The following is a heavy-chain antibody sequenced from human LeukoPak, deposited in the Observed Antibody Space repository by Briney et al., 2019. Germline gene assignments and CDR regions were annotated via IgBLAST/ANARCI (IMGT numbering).Heavy chain of an antibody. D-gene: IGHD2-2*01. CDR3: ARGRGAFSSTSPFGY. CDR2: INPNSGGT. J-gene: IGHJ4*02. Sequence: ASVKVSCRASEYTFTGYYMHWVRQAPGQGLEWMGWINPNSGGTLYAQRFQGRVTMTSDTPITTAYMDLSRLTSDDTAVYYCARGRGAFSSTSPFGYWGQGTLVTVSS. CDR1: EYTFTGYY. V-gene: IGHV1-2*02.